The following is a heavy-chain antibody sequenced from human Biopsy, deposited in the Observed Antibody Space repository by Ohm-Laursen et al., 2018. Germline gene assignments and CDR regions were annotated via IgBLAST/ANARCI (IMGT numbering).Heavy chain of an antibody. CDR2: IYPNSGDT. CDR1: VDAFLAHY. Sequence: ASVKVSCKASVDAFLAHYLHWVRQAPGHGLEWMGSIYPNSGDTDFAQKFQGRVSMTRDTSVSTAYLELSSLRSDDTAIYYCARDLLEWSLPSWGQGTLVTVSS. CDR3: ARDLLEWSLPS. J-gene: IGHJ4*02. V-gene: IGHV1-2*02. D-gene: IGHD3-3*01.